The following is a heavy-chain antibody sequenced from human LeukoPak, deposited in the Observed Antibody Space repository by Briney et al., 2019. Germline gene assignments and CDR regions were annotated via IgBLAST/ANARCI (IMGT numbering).Heavy chain of an antibody. J-gene: IGHJ4*02. V-gene: IGHV1-46*01. CDR2: IDPSSDTT. D-gene: IGHD5-24*01. Sequence: ASVTVSCTASAYSFISYYIHWVRQAPGQGLEWMGMIDPSSDTTNYAQKFQGRISMTRDTSTSTVYVDLSSLTSEDTAMYYCARPRSLQPKSPFDCWGQGTLVTVSS. CDR1: AYSFISYY. CDR3: ARPRSLQPKSPFDC.